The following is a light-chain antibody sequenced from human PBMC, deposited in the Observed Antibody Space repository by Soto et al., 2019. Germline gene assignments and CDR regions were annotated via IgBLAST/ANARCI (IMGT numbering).Light chain of an antibody. V-gene: IGLV2-14*01. CDR3: SSYTSSSTYV. CDR1: RSDVGGYNY. J-gene: IGLJ1*01. CDR2: AVP. Sequence: QSALTQPASVSGSPGQSITISCTGTRSDVGGYNYVYWHQQHPGKAPKLMIYAVPNRPPGVSDRFFGSKSGNTASLTISELQAEDEADYYCSSYTSSSTYVFGAGTKVTVL.